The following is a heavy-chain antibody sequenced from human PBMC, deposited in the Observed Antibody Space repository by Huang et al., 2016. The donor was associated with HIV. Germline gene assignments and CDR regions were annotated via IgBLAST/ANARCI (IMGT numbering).Heavy chain of an antibody. CDR1: GGSFSGYY. V-gene: IGHV4-34*01. Sequence: QVQLQQWGAGLLKPSETLSLTCAVYGGSFSGYYWSWIRQPPGKGLEWIGEINHSGSTNSNPSLKSRVTISVDTSKNQFSLKLSSVTAADTAVYYCARILMYYNSSGYGFDYWGQGTLVTVSS. J-gene: IGHJ4*02. CDR3: ARILMYYNSSGYGFDY. D-gene: IGHD3-22*01. CDR2: INHSGST.